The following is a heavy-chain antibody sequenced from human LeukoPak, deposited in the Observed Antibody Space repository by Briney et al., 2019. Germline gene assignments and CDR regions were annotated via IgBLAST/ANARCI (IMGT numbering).Heavy chain of an antibody. J-gene: IGHJ4*02. D-gene: IGHD5-12*01. V-gene: IGHV3-7*01. CDR2: IKQDGSEK. CDR3: ARDVMVANLDY. CDR1: GFTFSSYW. Sequence: LTGGSLRLSCAASGFTFSSYWMSWVRQAPGKGLEWVANIKQDGSEKYYVDSVKGRFTISRDNAKNSLYLQMNSPRAEDTAVYYCARDVMVANLDYWGQGTLVTVSS.